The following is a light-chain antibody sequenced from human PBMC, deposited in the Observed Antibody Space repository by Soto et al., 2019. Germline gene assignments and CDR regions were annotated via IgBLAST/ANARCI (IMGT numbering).Light chain of an antibody. V-gene: IGKV1-5*01. CDR3: QQYNTLWA. Sequence: IQMTQSPSTLSAYVLYRVTITFRASQSFSLWLAWYQQKPGKPPKLLIYDVSRLESGVPSRFSGSNSGTDFTLTISRLQPEDVATYYCQQYNTLWAFGQGTKVDI. CDR2: DVS. CDR1: QSFSLW. J-gene: IGKJ1*01.